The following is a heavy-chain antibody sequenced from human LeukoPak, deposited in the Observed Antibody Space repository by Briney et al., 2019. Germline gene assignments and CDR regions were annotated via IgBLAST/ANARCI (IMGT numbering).Heavy chain of an antibody. CDR1: AISFCTYA. V-gene: IGHV3-23*01. CDR3: AKDPNGDYLGAFDS. Sequence: GGSLSFSRTASAISFCTYAITWLRQAPGKGLEWISSIHGSGGGTNYADSVKGRITISSDNIKTALFLQINRTTVDDTTVYYCAKDPNGDYLGAFDSWGQGTMVTVS. D-gene: IGHD4-17*01. CDR2: IHGSGGGT. J-gene: IGHJ3*02.